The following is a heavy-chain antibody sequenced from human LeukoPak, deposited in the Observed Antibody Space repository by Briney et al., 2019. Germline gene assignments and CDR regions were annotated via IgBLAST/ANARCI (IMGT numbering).Heavy chain of an antibody. J-gene: IGHJ6*03. D-gene: IGHD6-13*01. V-gene: IGHV1-8*03. Sequence: GASVKVSCKASGYTFTSYGISWVRQAPGQGLEWMGWMNPNSGNTGYAQKFQGRVTITRNTSISTAYMELSSLRSEDTAVYYCARVRYSSSWGYYYYMDVWGKGTTVTVSS. CDR1: GYTFTSYG. CDR2: MNPNSGNT. CDR3: ARVRYSSSWGYYYYMDV.